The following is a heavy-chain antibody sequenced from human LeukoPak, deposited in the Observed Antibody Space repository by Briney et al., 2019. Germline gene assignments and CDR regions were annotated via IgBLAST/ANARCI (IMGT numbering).Heavy chain of an antibody. CDR1: GFTFNHYA. CDR2: ISGGGDGT. J-gene: IGHJ4*02. CDR3: ARDPYSSGFVDY. Sequence: GGSLRLSCAVSGFTFNHYAMSWVRQAPGKGLEWVSAISGGGDGTYYADSVKGRFTISRDNAKNSLYLQMNSLRAEDTAVYYCARDPYSSGFVDYWGQGTLVTVSS. D-gene: IGHD6-19*01. V-gene: IGHV3-23*01.